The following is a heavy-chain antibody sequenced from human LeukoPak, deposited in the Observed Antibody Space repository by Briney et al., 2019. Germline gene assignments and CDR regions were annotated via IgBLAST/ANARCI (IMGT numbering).Heavy chain of an antibody. CDR3: AREDDTGRYMGDDAFDI. V-gene: IGHV1-69*06. CDR2: IIPMSDTA. D-gene: IGHD1-26*01. CDR1: GYTFTGNY. J-gene: IGHJ3*02. Sequence: SVKVSCKASGYTFTGNYIHWVRQAPGQGLEWMGGIIPMSDTANYPQKFRGRLTITADIPTSTVYMELSSLRSEDTAVYYCAREDDTGRYMGDDAFDIWGQGTMVTVSS.